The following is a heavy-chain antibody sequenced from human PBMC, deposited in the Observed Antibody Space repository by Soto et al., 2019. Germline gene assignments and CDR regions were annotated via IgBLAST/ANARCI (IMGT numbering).Heavy chain of an antibody. CDR1: GDSVSSNGAC. J-gene: IGHJ6*02. CDR2: TYYRSKWFL. D-gene: IGHD1-26*01. CDR3: ARDLGWLVHEGGSYTQDYYYDMDV. V-gene: IGHV6-1*01. Sequence: PSQTLSLTCVISGDSVSSNGACWNWIRQSPSRGLEWLGRTYYRSKWFLDYAASVQSRMTINPDTSRNQFSLQLNSVTPEDTAVYYCARDLGWLVHEGGSYTQDYYYDMDVWGQGTTVTVSS.